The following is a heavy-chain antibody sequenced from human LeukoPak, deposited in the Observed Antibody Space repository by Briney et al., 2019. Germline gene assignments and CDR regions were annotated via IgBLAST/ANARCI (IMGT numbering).Heavy chain of an antibody. Sequence: GGSLRLSCAASGFTFSSYEMNWVRQAPGKGLEWVSFISSSGSTISYADSVKGRFTISRENPKNSLFLQMNSLRAEDTAVYYCARGTRHGWELVVWGLGTLVTVSS. D-gene: IGHD1-26*01. J-gene: IGHJ4*02. CDR1: GFTFSSYE. V-gene: IGHV3-48*03. CDR3: ARGTRHGWELVV. CDR2: ISSSGSTI.